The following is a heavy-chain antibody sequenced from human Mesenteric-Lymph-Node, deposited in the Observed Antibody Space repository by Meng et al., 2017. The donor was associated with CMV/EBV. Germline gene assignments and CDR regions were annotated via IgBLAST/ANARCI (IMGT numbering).Heavy chain of an antibody. J-gene: IGHJ4*02. D-gene: IGHD3-3*01. CDR2: ISSSSSYI. Sequence: GESLKISCVGFRFTFSSYGMNWVRQTPGKGLQWVSSISSSSSYIYYADSVKGRFTISRDNDRNSVYLQMNSLRVEDTAVYFCARDSVEWSRDYWGQGTLVTVSS. CDR1: RFTFSSYG. V-gene: IGHV3-21*01. CDR3: ARDSVEWSRDY.